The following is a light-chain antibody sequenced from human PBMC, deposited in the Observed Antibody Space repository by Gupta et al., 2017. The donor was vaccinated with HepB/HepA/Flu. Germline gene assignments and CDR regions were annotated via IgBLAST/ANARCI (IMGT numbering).Light chain of an antibody. V-gene: IGKV2-28*01. J-gene: IGKJ2*01. CDR3: MQALQTPYT. CDR1: QSLLHSNGYNY. CDR2: LGS. Sequence: IVMTQSPLSLPVTPGEPASISCRSSQSLLHSNGYNYLYWYLQKPGQSPQLLIYLGSNRASGVPDRFSGSGSGTDFTLKISRVEAEDVGVYYCMQALQTPYTFGQGTKLEIK.